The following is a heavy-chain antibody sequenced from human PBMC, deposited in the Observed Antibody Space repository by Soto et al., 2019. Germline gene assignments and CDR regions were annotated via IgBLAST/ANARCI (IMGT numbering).Heavy chain of an antibody. CDR3: AAPACAATWCSPSHNLDH. J-gene: IGHJ4*02. CDR2: INPLSGIP. Sequence: SGAEVKKPESSVKVSCKTSGGTFVRHVISWVRQAPGQGPEWMGKINPLSGIPNYAQKFQDRVTFTADTDSSTAYMELSSLRSDDTAVYYCAAPACAATWCSPSHNLDHWGQGTLVTVSS. CDR1: GGTFVRHV. V-gene: IGHV1-69*04. D-gene: IGHD2-2*01.